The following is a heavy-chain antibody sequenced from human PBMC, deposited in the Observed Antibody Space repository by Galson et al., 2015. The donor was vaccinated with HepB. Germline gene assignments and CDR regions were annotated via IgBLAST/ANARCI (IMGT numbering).Heavy chain of an antibody. CDR1: GGSISSSSYY. V-gene: IGHV4-39*07. CDR3: ARFERYCSSTSCYPFDY. J-gene: IGHJ4*02. Sequence: TLSLTCTVSGGSISSSSYYWGWIRQPPGKGLEWIGSIYYSGSTYYNPSLKSRVTISVDTSKNQFSLKLSSVTAADTAVYYCARFERYCSSTSCYPFDYWGQGTLVTVSS. D-gene: IGHD2-2*01. CDR2: IYYSGST.